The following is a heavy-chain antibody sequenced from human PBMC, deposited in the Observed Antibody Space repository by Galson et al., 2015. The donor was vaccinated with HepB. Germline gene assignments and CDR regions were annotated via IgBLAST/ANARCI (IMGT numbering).Heavy chain of an antibody. Sequence: SLRLSCAASGFTFSRYRIHWVRQAPGKGLEWVSAISGSGGSTYYADSVKGRFTISRDNSKNTLYLQMNSLRAEDTAVYYCAKPPASGIFGVVTRYFDYWGQGTLVTVSS. CDR2: ISGSGGST. CDR1: GFTFSRYR. J-gene: IGHJ4*02. V-gene: IGHV3-23*01. CDR3: AKPPASGIFGVVTRYFDY. D-gene: IGHD3-3*01.